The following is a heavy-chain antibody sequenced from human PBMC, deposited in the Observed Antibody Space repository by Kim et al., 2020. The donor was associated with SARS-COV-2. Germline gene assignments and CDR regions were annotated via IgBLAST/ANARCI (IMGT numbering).Heavy chain of an antibody. V-gene: IGHV3-48*02. D-gene: IGHD2-15*01. CDR1: GFTFSSYS. CDR3: ARVKCGGSCYTRWFDP. CDR2: ISSSSSTI. Sequence: GGSLRLSCAASGFTFSSYSMNWVRQAPGKGLEWVSYISSSSSTIYYADSVKGRFTISRDNAKNSLYLQMNSLRDEDTAVYYCARVKCGGSCYTRWFDPWGQGTLVTVSS. J-gene: IGHJ5*02.